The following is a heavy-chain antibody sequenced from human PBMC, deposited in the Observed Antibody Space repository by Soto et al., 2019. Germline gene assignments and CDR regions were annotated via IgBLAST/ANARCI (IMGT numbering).Heavy chain of an antibody. J-gene: IGHJ3*02. V-gene: IGHV3-33*01. CDR1: GFTFSSYG. Sequence: GGSLRLSCAASGFTFSSYGMHWVRQAPGKGLEWVAVIWYDGSNKYYADSVKGRFTISRDNSKNTLYLQMNSLRAEDTAVYYCARSRRNKVAGTYHDAFDIWGQGTMVTVSS. D-gene: IGHD6-19*01. CDR3: ARSRRNKVAGTYHDAFDI. CDR2: IWYDGSNK.